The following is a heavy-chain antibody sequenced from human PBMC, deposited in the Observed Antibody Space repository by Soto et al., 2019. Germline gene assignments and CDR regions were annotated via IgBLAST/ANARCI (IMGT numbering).Heavy chain of an antibody. CDR1: GFTFSTYA. J-gene: IGHJ4*02. D-gene: IGHD6-25*01. Sequence: GGSLRLSCAASGFTFSTYAMAWVRQAPGKGLEWVSSISSSSGCTFYADSVKGRFTISRDNSENTLSLQMNSLRAEDTAVYYCAKQPLKVPLRFDYWGQGTLVTVSS. CDR3: AKQPLKVPLRFDY. CDR2: ISSSSGCT. V-gene: IGHV3-23*01.